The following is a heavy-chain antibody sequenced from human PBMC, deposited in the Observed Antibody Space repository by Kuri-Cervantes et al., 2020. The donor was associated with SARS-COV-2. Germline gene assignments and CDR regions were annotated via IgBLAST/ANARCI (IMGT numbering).Heavy chain of an antibody. CDR2: VSSDGTNQ. J-gene: IGHJ4*02. CDR3: ARARVGVFDF. V-gene: IGHV3-30*04. CDR1: GFTFNTCA. Sequence: LSLTCAASGFTFNTCAIHWVRQAPGKGLEWVAMVSSDGTNQSYADSVKGRFTISRDNSKNTRHLQIISLRTEDTGVFYCARARVGVFDFWGQGALVTVSS. D-gene: IGHD2-21*01.